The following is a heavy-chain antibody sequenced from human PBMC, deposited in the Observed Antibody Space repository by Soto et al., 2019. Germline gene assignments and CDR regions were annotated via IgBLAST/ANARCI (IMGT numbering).Heavy chain of an antibody. CDR1: GYTFNRYG. CDR2: ISAHNGHP. D-gene: IGHD3-22*01. J-gene: IGHJ4*02. CDR3: ARDINYYDSSGSDY. Sequence: QVQLVQSGPEVKKPGASVKVSCKASGYTFNRYGITWVRQAPGQGLEWMGWISAHNGHPSYAQEVQGRVTMTTDTSTSTAYMELRSLRSGDTAVYYCARDINYYDSSGSDYWGQGTLVTVSS. V-gene: IGHV1-18*01.